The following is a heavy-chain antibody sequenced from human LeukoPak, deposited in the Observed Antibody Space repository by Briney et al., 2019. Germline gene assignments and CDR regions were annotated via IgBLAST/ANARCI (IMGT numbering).Heavy chain of an antibody. CDR2: FYYSGST. D-gene: IGHD5-12*01. Sequence: SETLSLTCTVSGDSISGYYWSWLRQPPGRGLEWIAYFYYSGSTTYNPSLKGPVTISVDTSKNQFSLKLSSVTAADTAAYYCARGPNSGYGRFDYWGQGTLVTVSS. J-gene: IGHJ4*02. V-gene: IGHV4-59*01. CDR3: ARGPNSGYGRFDY. CDR1: GDSISGYY.